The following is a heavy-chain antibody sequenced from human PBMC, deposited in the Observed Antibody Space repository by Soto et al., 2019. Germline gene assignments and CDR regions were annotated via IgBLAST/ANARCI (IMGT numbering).Heavy chain of an antibody. D-gene: IGHD6-6*01. CDR2: FDPEDGET. J-gene: IGHJ5*02. Sequence: ASVKVSCKVSGYTLTELSMHWVRQAPGKGLEWMGGFDPEDGETIYAQKFQGRVTMTEDTSTDTAYMELSSLRSEDTAVYYCATVGYSSSWGHWFDPWGQGTLVTVSS. CDR1: GYTLTELS. CDR3: ATVGYSSSWGHWFDP. V-gene: IGHV1-24*01.